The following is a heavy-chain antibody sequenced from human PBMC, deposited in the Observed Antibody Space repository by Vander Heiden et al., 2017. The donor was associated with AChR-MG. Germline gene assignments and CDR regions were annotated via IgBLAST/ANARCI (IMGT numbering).Heavy chain of an antibody. J-gene: IGHJ6*02. V-gene: IGHV3-48*01. CDR3: ARRLGTYRGYSGYTQYYGMDV. CDR1: GFTFSSYS. D-gene: IGHD5-12*01. Sequence: EVQLVESGGGLVQPGGSLRLSCVASGFTFSSYSMNWVRQAPGKGLEWVSYISSSSSTIYYADSVKGRFTISRDNAKNSLYLQMNSLRAEDTAVYYCARRLGTYRGYSGYTQYYGMDVWGQGTTVTVSS. CDR2: ISSSSSTI.